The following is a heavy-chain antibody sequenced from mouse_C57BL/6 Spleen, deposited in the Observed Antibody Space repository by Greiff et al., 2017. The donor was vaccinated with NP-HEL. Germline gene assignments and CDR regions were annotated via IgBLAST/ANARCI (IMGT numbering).Heavy chain of an antibody. CDR2: IHPNSGST. J-gene: IGHJ4*01. CDR1: GYTFTSYW. D-gene: IGHD1-1*01. CDR3: ARRSAPYYYGSSSYAMDG. Sequence: VQLQQPGAELVKPGASVKLSCKASGYTFTSYWMHWVKQRPGQGLEWIGMIHPNSGSTNYNEKFKSKATLTVDKSSSTAYMQLSSLTSEDAAVYYCARRSAPYYYGSSSYAMDGWGKGTSVTVSS. V-gene: IGHV1-64*01.